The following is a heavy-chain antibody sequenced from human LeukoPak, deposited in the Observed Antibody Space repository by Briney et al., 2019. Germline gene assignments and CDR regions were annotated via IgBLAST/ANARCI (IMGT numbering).Heavy chain of an antibody. CDR3: TTEPYCSSTSCHGYFDY. CDR1: GFTFSNAW. Sequence: PGGSLRLSCAASGFTFSNAWMSWVRQAPGKGLEWVGRIKSKTDGGTTDYAAPAKGRFTISRDDSKNTLYLQMNSLKTEDTAVYYCTTEPYCSSTSCHGYFDYWGQGTLVTVSS. D-gene: IGHD2-2*01. V-gene: IGHV3-15*01. J-gene: IGHJ4*02. CDR2: IKSKTDGGTT.